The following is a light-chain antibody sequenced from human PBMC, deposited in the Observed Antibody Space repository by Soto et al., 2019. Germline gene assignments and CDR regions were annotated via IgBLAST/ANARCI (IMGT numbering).Light chain of an antibody. CDR2: EVS. J-gene: IGLJ1*01. V-gene: IGLV2-8*01. CDR3: SSYAGSNNLYV. CDR1: SSDVGGYNS. Sequence: QSALTQPPSASGSPGQSVTISCTGTSSDVGGYNSVSWYQQHPGKAPKLMIYEVSQRPSGVPDRFSGSKSGNTPSLTVSGLQAEDEADYYCSSYAGSNNLYVFGTGTKLTV.